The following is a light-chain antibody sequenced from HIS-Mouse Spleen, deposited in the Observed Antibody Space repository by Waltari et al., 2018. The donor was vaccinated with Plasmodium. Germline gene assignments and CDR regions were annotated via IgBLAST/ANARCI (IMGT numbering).Light chain of an antibody. CDR1: KLGDKY. Sequence: SYELTQPPSVSVSPGQTASITCSGGKLGDKYACWYQQKPGQSPLLVIYQDSKRPSGIPERFAGSNSGNTATLTISGTQAMDEADYYCQAWDSSTVVFGGGTKLTVL. CDR3: QAWDSSTVV. CDR2: QDS. J-gene: IGLJ2*01. V-gene: IGLV3-1*01.